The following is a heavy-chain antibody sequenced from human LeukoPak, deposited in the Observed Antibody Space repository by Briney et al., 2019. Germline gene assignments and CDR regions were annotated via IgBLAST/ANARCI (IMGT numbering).Heavy chain of an antibody. CDR3: ARRFYQTNVYDRHFDH. CDR1: GFTFSRDW. J-gene: IGHJ4*02. Sequence: GGFLRLSCAASGFTFSRDWMHWVRHAPGKGPEWVSRISDDGSITTYADSVQGRFTISRDNAKSTMFLQMNSLRAEDTAVYFCARRFYQTNVYDRHFDHWGQGIPVTVSS. D-gene: IGHD2-8*01. CDR2: ISDDGSIT. V-gene: IGHV3-74*03.